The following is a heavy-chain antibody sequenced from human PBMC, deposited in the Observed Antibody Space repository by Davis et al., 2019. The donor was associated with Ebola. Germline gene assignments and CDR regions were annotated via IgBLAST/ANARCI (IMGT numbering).Heavy chain of an antibody. J-gene: IGHJ4*02. CDR2: ISSSSDII. CDR1: GFSFSSYS. CDR3: ARGFSGVTEGY. D-gene: IGHD3-10*01. V-gene: IGHV3-48*02. Sequence: GESLKISCEASGFSFSSYSINWVRQAPGRGLEWISYISSSSDIIYYADSVRGRFTISRDNAKNSLYLQMNSLGDEDTAMYYCARGFSGVTEGYWGQGTLVVVSS.